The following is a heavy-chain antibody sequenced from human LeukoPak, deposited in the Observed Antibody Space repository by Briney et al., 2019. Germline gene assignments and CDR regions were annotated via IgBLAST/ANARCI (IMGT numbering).Heavy chain of an antibody. J-gene: IGHJ6*03. CDR3: AREHHSSGWKYYYYYYMDV. CDR1: GFTFSSYS. D-gene: IGHD6-19*01. Sequence: GGSLRLSCAASGFTFSSYSMNWVRQAPGKGLEWVSYISSSSTIYYADSVKGRFTISRDNAKNSLYLQMNSLRAEDTAVYYCAREHHSSGWKYYYYYYMDVWGKGTTVTVSS. CDR2: ISSSSTI. V-gene: IGHV3-48*01.